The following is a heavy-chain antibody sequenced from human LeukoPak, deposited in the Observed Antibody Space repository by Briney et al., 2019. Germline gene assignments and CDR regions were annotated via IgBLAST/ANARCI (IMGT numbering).Heavy chain of an antibody. CDR2: INPSSGGT. Sequence: ASVKVSCKASGYTFTGYYMHWVRQAPGQGLEWMGWINPSSGGTNYAQKFQGWVTMTRDTSISTAYMELSRLRSDDTAVYYCARGAVAAKGPDYWGQGTLVTVSS. V-gene: IGHV1-2*04. D-gene: IGHD6-19*01. CDR3: ARGAVAAKGPDY. CDR1: GYTFTGYY. J-gene: IGHJ4*02.